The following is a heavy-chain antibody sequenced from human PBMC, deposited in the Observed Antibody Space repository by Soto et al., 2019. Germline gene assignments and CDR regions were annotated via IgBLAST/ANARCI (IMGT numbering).Heavy chain of an antibody. Sequence: PSETLSLTCAVSGVSFTSYYWTWIRHPPEKGLEWIGEITHRGSTNYNPSLKSRVTMSVDTSKNQFSLKLTSVTAADTAVYFCARGTQQLPRAPQPLHPWGQATLVTLSS. J-gene: IGHJ5*02. CDR1: GVSFTSYY. CDR3: ARGTQQLPRAPQPLHP. CDR2: ITHRGST. V-gene: IGHV4-34*01. D-gene: IGHD6-13*01.